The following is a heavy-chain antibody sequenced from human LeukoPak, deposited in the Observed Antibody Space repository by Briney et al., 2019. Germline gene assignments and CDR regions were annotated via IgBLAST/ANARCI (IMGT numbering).Heavy chain of an antibody. CDR1: GFTLSSYA. D-gene: IGHD4-23*01. J-gene: IGHJ4*02. CDR3: AKDKDGGNSGNY. V-gene: IGHV3-23*01. Sequence: GGSLRLSCAASGFTLSSYAMSRVHQAPGKGLEWVSAISGSGGSTYYADSVKGRFTISRDNSKNTLYLQMNSLRAEDTAVYYCAKDKDGGNSGNYWGQGTLVTVSS. CDR2: ISGSGGST.